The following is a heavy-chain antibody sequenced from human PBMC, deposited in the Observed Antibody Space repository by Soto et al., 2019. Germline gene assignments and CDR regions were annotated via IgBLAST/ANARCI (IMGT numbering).Heavy chain of an antibody. CDR2: ISYDGSNK. CDR3: AKDLVPSYILTGYSFDY. CDR1: GFTFSSYG. V-gene: IGHV3-30*18. Sequence: QVQLVESGGGVVQPGRSLRLSCAASGFTFSSYGMHWVRQAPGKGLEWVAVISYDGSNKYYADSVKGRFTISRDNSKNTLYLKMNSLRAEDTAVYYCAKDLVPSYILTGYSFDYWGQGTLVTVSS. J-gene: IGHJ4*02. D-gene: IGHD3-9*01.